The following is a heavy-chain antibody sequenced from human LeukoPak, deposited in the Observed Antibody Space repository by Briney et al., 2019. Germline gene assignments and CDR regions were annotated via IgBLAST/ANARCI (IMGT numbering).Heavy chain of an antibody. Sequence: SETLSLTCTVSGGSISSYYWSWIPQPPGKGLEWIGYIYYSGTTNSNPSLKSRATISVDTSKNQFSLKLSSVTAADTAVYYCARVADSRSPFDYWGQGTLVTVSS. CDR3: ARVADSRSPFDY. CDR2: IYYSGTT. CDR1: GGSISSYY. J-gene: IGHJ4*02. V-gene: IGHV4-59*01. D-gene: IGHD5-18*01.